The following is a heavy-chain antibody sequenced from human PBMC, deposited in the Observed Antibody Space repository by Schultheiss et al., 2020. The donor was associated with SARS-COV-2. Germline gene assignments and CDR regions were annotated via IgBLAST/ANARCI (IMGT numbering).Heavy chain of an antibody. Sequence: SETLSLTCTVSGGSISSYYWSWIRQPPGKGLEWIGYIYYSGSTNYNPSLKSRVTISVDTSKNQFSLKLSSVTAADTAVYYCARGGGYSGYETYYFDYWGQGTLVTVSS. V-gene: IGHV4-59*01. J-gene: IGHJ4*02. CDR2: IYYSGST. D-gene: IGHD5-12*01. CDR3: ARGGGYSGYETYYFDY. CDR1: GGSISSYY.